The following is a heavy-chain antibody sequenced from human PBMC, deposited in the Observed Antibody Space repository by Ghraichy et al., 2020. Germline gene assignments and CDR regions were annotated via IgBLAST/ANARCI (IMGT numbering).Heavy chain of an antibody. Sequence: GGSLRLSCAASGFTFSYYSMHWVRQAPGKGLECVSYISSSGRTIYYTDSVEGRFTISRDNAKNSLYLQMNSLRDEDTALYYCARGSDFFDATPPGPDYWGQGTLVTVS. CDR1: GFTFSYYS. CDR2: ISSSGRTI. J-gene: IGHJ4*02. CDR3: ARGSDFFDATPPGPDY. V-gene: IGHV3-48*02. D-gene: IGHD2-15*01.